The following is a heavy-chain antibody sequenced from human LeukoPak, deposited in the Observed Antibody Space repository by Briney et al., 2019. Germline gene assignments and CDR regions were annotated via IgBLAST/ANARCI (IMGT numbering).Heavy chain of an antibody. D-gene: IGHD3-10*01. CDR3: ARGGSSHNWFDP. V-gene: IGHV4-59*01. J-gene: IGHJ5*02. CDR2: IYYSGST. CDR1: GGSISSYY. Sequence: LETLSLTCTVSGGSISSYYWSWIRQPPGKGLEWIGYIYYSGSTNYNPSLKSRVTISVDTSKNQFSLKLSSVTAADTAVYYCARGGSSHNWFDPWGQGTLVTVSS.